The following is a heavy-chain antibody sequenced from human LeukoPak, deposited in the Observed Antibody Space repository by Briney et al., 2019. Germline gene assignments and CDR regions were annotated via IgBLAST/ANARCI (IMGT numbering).Heavy chain of an antibody. J-gene: IGHJ5*02. Sequence: GASVKVSCKASGYTFTSYGISWVRQAPGQGLEWMGWISAYNGNTNYAQKLQGRVTMTTDTSTSTAYMELRSLRSDDTAVYYCARGQHEAAAGILPRRNWFDPWGQGTLVTVSS. V-gene: IGHV1-18*01. CDR2: ISAYNGNT. CDR1: GYTFTSYG. D-gene: IGHD6-13*01. CDR3: ARGQHEAAAGILPRRNWFDP.